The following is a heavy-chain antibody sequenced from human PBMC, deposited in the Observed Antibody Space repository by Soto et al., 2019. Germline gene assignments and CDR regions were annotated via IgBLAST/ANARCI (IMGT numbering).Heavy chain of an antibody. CDR1: GFTFSSYS. V-gene: IGHV3-21*01. CDR3: ARDRCRGVRCLTYPNYYYYYGMDV. J-gene: IGHJ6*02. CDR2: ISSSSSYI. D-gene: IGHD3-3*01. Sequence: NLGGSLRLSCAASGFTFSSYSMNWVRQAPGKGLEWVSSISSSSSYIYYADSVKGRFTISRDNAKNSLYLQMNSLRAEDTAVYYCARDRCRGVRCLTYPNYYYYYGMDVWGQGTTVTVSS.